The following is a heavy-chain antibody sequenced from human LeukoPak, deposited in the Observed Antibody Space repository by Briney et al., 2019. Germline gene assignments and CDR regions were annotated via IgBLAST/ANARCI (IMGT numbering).Heavy chain of an antibody. D-gene: IGHD6-19*01. J-gene: IGHJ4*02. CDR2: IGAAGDP. V-gene: IGHV3-13*05. CDR3: ARALSSGWYVFDY. CDR1: GFTFSSYD. Sequence: GGSLRLSCAASGFTFSSYDMHWIRQPTEKGLEWVSAIGAAGDPYYPGSVKGRFTISRENAKNSLYLQMNSLRAGDTAVYYCARALSSGWYVFDYWGQGTLVTVSS.